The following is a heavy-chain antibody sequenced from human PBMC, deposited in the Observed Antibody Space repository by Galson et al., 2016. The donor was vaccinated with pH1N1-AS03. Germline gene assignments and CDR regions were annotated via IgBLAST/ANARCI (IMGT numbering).Heavy chain of an antibody. CDR1: GDSVSSGTYY. D-gene: IGHD3-9*01. Sequence: SETLSLTCTVSGDSVSSGTYYWNWIRQPPGKGLEWIGYIYYTGITNYNPSLESRLTISIDRSKNQISLTLGSVTAADTAMYYCARNGVLTGYHATGRERVDYWGQGTLVIVSS. J-gene: IGHJ4*02. CDR3: ARNGVLTGYHATGRERVDY. V-gene: IGHV4-61*01. CDR2: IYYTGIT.